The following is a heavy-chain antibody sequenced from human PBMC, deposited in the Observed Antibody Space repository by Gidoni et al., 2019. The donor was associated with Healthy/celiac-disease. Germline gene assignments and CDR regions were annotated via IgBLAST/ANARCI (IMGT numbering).Heavy chain of an antibody. J-gene: IGHJ6*02. Sequence: QVQLVQSGAEVTKPGASVKGSCKASGYTFTSYGISWVRQAPGQGLEWMGWISAYNGNTNYAQKLQGRVTMTTDTSTSTAYMELRSLRSDDTAVYYCARNAGLRWYDQWGYGMDVWGQGTTVTVSS. D-gene: IGHD4-17*01. CDR3: ARNAGLRWYDQWGYGMDV. CDR2: ISAYNGNT. V-gene: IGHV1-18*01. CDR1: GYTFTSYG.